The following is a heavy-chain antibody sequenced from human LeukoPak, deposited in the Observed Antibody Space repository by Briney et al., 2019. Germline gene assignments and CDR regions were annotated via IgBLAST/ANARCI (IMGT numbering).Heavy chain of an antibody. D-gene: IGHD1-14*01. V-gene: IGHV4-34*01. J-gene: IGHJ4*02. CDR3: ATEGSGFNK. Sequence: SETLSLTCAVYGGSFSGYYWSWIRQPPGKGLEWIGEINHSGSTNYNPSLKSRLIMSVDTSKNQFSLKLSSVTAADTAVYYCATEGSGFNKWGQGTLVTVSS. CDR2: INHSGST. CDR1: GGSFSGYY.